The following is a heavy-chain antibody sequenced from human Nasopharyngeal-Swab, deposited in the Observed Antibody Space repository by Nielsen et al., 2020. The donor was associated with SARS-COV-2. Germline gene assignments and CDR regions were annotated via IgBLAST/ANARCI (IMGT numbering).Heavy chain of an antibody. CDR1: GGSVSSGSYY. CDR2: IYYSGST. CDR3: ARDSIGFDY. V-gene: IGHV4-31*03. Sequence: SETLSLTCTVSGGSVSSGSYYWSWIRQPPGKGLEWIGYIYYSGSTYYNPSLKSRVTISVDTSKNQLSLKLSSVTAADTAVYYCARDSIGFDYWGQGTLVTVSS. J-gene: IGHJ4*02. D-gene: IGHD3-22*01.